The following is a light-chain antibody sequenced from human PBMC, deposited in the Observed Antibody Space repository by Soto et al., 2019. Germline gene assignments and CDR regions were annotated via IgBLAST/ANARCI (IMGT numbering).Light chain of an antibody. CDR2: DAS. Sequence: AIQLTQSPSSLSASVGDRVTITCRASQGISSALAWYQQKPGKAPKLLIYDASSLESGVPSRVSGSGSGTDFTLTIRSLQTEDFATYYCQQFTSYPQVTFGQGTRLEIK. CDR1: QGISSA. J-gene: IGKJ5*01. V-gene: IGKV1-13*02. CDR3: QQFTSYPQVT.